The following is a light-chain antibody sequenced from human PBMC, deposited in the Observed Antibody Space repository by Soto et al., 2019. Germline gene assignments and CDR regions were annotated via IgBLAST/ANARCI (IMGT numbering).Light chain of an antibody. J-gene: IGKJ1*01. CDR1: QYLSTK. CDR2: GAS. Sequence: DIVVTQSPATLSVSPGQGATLSCRASQYLSTKIAWYQQKPGQAPRLLIYGASTRATGIPVRFSGSGSGTEFTLTISSLQSEDFAVYYCQQYGSSLRTFGQGTKVEIK. CDR3: QQYGSSLRT. V-gene: IGKV3-15*01.